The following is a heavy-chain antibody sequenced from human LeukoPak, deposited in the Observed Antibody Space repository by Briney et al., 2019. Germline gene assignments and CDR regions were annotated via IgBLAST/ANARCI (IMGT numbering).Heavy chain of an antibody. V-gene: IGHV3-21*01. D-gene: IGHD3-16*01. CDR2: ISSSSSYI. Sequence: GGSLRLSCAASGFTFSSYSMNWVRQAPGKGLEWVSSISSSSSYIYYADSVKGRFTISRDNAKNSLYLQMNSQRAENTAVYYCARDGGGYFFDYWGQGTLVTVSS. CDR3: ARDGGGYFFDY. J-gene: IGHJ4*02. CDR1: GFTFSSYS.